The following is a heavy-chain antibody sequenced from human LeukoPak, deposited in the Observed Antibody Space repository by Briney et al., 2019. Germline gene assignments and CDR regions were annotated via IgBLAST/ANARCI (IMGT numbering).Heavy chain of an antibody. V-gene: IGHV4-4*08. CDR2: IYSSGST. CDR3: ARWTRGIAVAGTHFDY. CDR1: GGSISSYY. J-gene: IGHJ4*02. D-gene: IGHD6-19*01. Sequence: PSETLSLTCTVSGGSISSYYWSWIRQPPGKGVEWIGYIYSSGSTYYNPSLKSRVTISVDTSKNQFSLKLSSVTAADTAVYYCARWTRGIAVAGTHFDYWGQGTLVTVSS.